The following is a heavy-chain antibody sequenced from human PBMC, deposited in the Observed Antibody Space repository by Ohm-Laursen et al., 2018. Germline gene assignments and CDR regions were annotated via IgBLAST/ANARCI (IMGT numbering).Heavy chain of an antibody. CDR2: IWYDGSNK. J-gene: IGHJ4*02. D-gene: IGHD3/OR15-3a*01. CDR3: AREERGSDFQGIDY. CDR1: GFTFSSYW. Sequence: SLRLSCTASGFTFSSYWMSWVRQAPGKGLEWVAVIWYDGSNKYYADSVKGRFTISRDNSKNTLYLQMNSLRAEDTAVYYCAREERGSDFQGIDYWGQGTLVTVSS. V-gene: IGHV3-33*08.